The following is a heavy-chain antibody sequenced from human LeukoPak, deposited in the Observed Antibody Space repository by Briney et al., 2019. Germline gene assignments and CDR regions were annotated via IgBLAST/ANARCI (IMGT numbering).Heavy chain of an antibody. CDR1: GYTFTTYG. V-gene: IGHV1-18*01. D-gene: IGHD2-15*01. J-gene: IGHJ4*02. Sequence: ASVKVSCKASGYTFTTYGISWVRQAPGQGLEWMGWISGYNGNTNYAQKFQGRVTMTRDTSISTAYMELSRLRSDDTAVYYCAREGAGVVAANYYYFDYWGQGTLVTVSS. CDR3: AREGAGVVAANYYYFDY. CDR2: ISGYNGNT.